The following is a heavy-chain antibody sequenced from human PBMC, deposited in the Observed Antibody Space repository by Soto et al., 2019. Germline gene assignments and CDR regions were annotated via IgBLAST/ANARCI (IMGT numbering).Heavy chain of an antibody. CDR1: GYTFSNDA. CDR2: VSAYNGNT. Sequence: QVQLVQSGAEVKKPGASVKVSCKASGYTFSNDAITWVRQAPGQGLEWMGWVSAYNGNTNYAQKFKGRVTMTTDTSKRTAYMEIMSLRYDDTAVYFCARDLRYYWNYMMYWGQGTLVTVCS. CDR3: ARDLRYYWNYMMY. D-gene: IGHD1-7*01. V-gene: IGHV1-18*01. J-gene: IGHJ4*02.